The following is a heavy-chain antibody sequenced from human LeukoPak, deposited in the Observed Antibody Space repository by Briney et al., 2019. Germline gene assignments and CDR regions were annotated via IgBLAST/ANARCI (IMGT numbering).Heavy chain of an antibody. CDR2: IIPIFGTA. CDR3: ARVPYGDYASYYYYMDV. Sequence: ASVTVSCTASGGTFISYAISWVRQAPGQGLEWMGGIIPIFGTANYAQKFQGRVTITTDESTSTAYMELSSLRSEDTAVYYCARVPYGDYASYYYYMDVWGKGTTVTVSS. V-gene: IGHV1-69*05. CDR1: GGTFISYA. D-gene: IGHD4-17*01. J-gene: IGHJ6*03.